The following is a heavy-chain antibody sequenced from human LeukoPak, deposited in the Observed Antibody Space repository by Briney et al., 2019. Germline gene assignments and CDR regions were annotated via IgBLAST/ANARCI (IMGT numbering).Heavy chain of an antibody. CDR2: IYYSGST. J-gene: IGHJ4*02. V-gene: IGHV4-59*08. CDR1: GDSISSYY. Sequence: PSEALSLTCTVSGDSISSYYWSWIRQPPGKGLEWIGYIYYSGSTNYNPSLKGRVTISADTSKNQISLKLTSVTAADTAVYYCARGARDYYFDSWGQGTLVTVSS. CDR3: ARGARDYYFDS.